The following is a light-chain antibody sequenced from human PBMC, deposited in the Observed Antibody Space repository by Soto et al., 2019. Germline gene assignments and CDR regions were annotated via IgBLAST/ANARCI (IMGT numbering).Light chain of an antibody. CDR2: DAS. V-gene: IGKV3-11*01. CDR1: QSVSSY. Sequence: EIVLTQSPATLSLSPGERATLSCGASQSVSSYLAWYQQKPGQAPRLLIYDASNRATGIPARFSGSGSGTDFTLTISSLEPEDFAVYYCQQRSNWPPWTFGQGTKVEI. CDR3: QQRSNWPPWT. J-gene: IGKJ1*01.